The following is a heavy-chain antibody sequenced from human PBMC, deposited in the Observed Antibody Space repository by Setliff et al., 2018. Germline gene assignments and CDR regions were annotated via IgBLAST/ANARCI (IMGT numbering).Heavy chain of an antibody. CDR2: ISSSGSTI. CDR1: GFTFSSYE. V-gene: IGHV3-48*03. Sequence: PGGSLRLSCAASGFTFSSYEMNWVRQAPGKGLEWVSYISSSGSTIYYADSVKGRFTISRDNAKNSLYLQMNSLRAEDTAVYYCARVAYSYGRYYYYYYMDVWGKGTTVTVSS. D-gene: IGHD5-18*01. J-gene: IGHJ6*03. CDR3: ARVAYSYGRYYYYYYMDV.